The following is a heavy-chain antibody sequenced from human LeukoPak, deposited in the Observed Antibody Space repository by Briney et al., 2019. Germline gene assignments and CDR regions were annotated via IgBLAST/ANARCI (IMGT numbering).Heavy chain of an antibody. D-gene: IGHD6-13*01. CDR1: GFNFDIYG. CDR3: AKDQGSPRAYYYYYMDV. V-gene: IGHV3-30*18. Sequence: AGGSLRLSCAASGFNFDIYGMHWVRQAPGKGLEWVAFISYTGSDTFYTDSVKGRFTISRDNSEDTLYLQMNSLRPEDTAVFYCAKDQGSPRAYYYYYMDVWGKGTTVTVSS. CDR2: ISYTGSDT. J-gene: IGHJ6*03.